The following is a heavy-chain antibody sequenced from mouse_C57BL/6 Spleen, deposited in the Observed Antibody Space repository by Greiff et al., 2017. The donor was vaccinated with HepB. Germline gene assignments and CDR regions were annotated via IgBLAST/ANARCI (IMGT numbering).Heavy chain of an antibody. CDR2: IYPSDSET. D-gene: IGHD2-4*01. V-gene: IGHV1-61*01. J-gene: IGHJ3*01. CDR1: GYTFTSYW. Sequence: VQLQQPGAELVRPGSSVKLSCKASGYTFTSYWMDWVKQRPGQGLEWIGNIYPSDSETQYNQKFKDKATLTVDKSSSSAYMQLSSLTSEDSAFYYCARSHYDYGAWFAYWGQVTLVTVSA. CDR3: ARSHYDYGAWFAY.